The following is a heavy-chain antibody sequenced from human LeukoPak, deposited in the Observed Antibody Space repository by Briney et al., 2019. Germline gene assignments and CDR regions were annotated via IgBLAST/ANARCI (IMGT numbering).Heavy chain of an antibody. CDR2: IYHSGST. CDR3: ARDGPSSQIDY. D-gene: IGHD3/OR15-3a*01. V-gene: IGHV4-59*11. J-gene: IGHJ4*02. Sequence: SETLSLTCTVSGGSISSHYWSWIRQPPGKGLEWIGYIYHSGSTNYNPSLKSRVTISVDTSKNQFSLKLSSVTAADTAVYYCARDGPSSQIDYWGQGTLVTVSS. CDR1: GGSISSHY.